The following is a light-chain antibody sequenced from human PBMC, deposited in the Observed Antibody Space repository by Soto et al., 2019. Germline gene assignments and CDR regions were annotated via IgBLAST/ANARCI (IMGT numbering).Light chain of an antibody. CDR3: QQYVSSPNT. CDR2: GAS. Sequence: EIVFTQSPCTLSLSPGERATLSCRASQSVISNYLAWFQQKPGQAPRLLIYGASSRATGIPDRFSGSGSGTDFTLTISRLEPEDFALYYCQQYVSSPNTFGQGTKV. J-gene: IGKJ1*01. V-gene: IGKV3-20*01. CDR1: QSVISNY.